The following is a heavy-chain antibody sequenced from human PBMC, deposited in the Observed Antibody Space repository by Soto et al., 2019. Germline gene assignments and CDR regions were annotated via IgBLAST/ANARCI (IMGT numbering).Heavy chain of an antibody. CDR3: AKGQSSGWYRCYFDY. V-gene: IGHV3-9*01. CDR1: GFTFDDYA. D-gene: IGHD6-19*01. Sequence: EVQLVESRGGLVQPGRSLRLSCAASGFTFDDYAMHWVRQAPGKGLEWVSGISWNSGSIGHADSVKGRFTISRDNAKNSLYLQMNSLRAEDTALYYCAKGQSSGWYRCYFDYWGQGTLVTVSS. CDR2: ISWNSGSI. J-gene: IGHJ4*02.